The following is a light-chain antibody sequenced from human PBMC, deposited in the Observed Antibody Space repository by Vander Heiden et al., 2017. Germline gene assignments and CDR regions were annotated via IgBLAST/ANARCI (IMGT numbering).Light chain of an antibody. CDR2: AAS. J-gene: IGKJ2*02. Sequence: AIRMTQSPSSFSASTGDRVTITCRASQGISSYLAWYQQKPGKAPKLLIYAASTLQSGVPSRFSGSGSGTDFTLTISCLQSEDFATYYCQQYNSDPRTFGQGTKLEIK. V-gene: IGKV1-8*01. CDR1: QGISSY. CDR3: QQYNSDPRT.